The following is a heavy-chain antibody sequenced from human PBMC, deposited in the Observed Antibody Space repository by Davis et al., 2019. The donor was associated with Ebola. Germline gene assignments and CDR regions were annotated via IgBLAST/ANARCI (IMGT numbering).Heavy chain of an antibody. CDR3: ARGPIRFLEWLLSDYYGMDV. D-gene: IGHD3-3*01. V-gene: IGHV1-69*04. Sequence: AASVKVSCKASGGTFSSYAISWVRQAPGQGLEWMGRIIPILGIANYAQKFQGRVTITADKSTSTAYMELSSLRSEDTAVYYCARGPIRFLEWLLSDYYGMDVWGQGTTVTVSS. CDR2: IIPILGIA. J-gene: IGHJ6*02. CDR1: GGTFSSYA.